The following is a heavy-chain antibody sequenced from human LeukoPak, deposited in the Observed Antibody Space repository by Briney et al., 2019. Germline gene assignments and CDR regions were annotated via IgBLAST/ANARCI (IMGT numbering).Heavy chain of an antibody. Sequence: PSETLSLTCTVSGGSISSYYWSWIRQPPGKGLEWIGYIYHSGSTYYNPSLKSRVTISVDRSKNQFSLKLGSVTAGHTAVYYCARSYSNSVDAFDIWGQGTMVTVSS. J-gene: IGHJ3*02. CDR1: GGSISSYY. V-gene: IGHV4-59*12. CDR3: ARSYSNSVDAFDI. CDR2: IYHSGST. D-gene: IGHD4-11*01.